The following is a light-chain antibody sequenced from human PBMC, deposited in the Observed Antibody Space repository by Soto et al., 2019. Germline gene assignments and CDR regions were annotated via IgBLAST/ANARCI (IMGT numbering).Light chain of an antibody. J-gene: IGKJ2*01. V-gene: IGKV3-20*01. Sequence: EIVLTQSPGTLSLSPGERATLSCRASQSVSSSYLAWYQQKPGQARRLLISGASSRATGIPDRFSGSGSGTDFTLTISRLEPEDFAVYYCQQYGSSLYTFGQGTKLEIK. CDR1: QSVSSSY. CDR2: GAS. CDR3: QQYGSSLYT.